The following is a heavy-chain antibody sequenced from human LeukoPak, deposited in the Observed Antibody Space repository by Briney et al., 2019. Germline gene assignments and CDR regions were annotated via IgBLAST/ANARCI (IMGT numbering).Heavy chain of an antibody. CDR3: ARDDYDSSGYYRY. J-gene: IGHJ4*02. D-gene: IGHD3-22*01. CDR2: INPNSGGT. CDR1: GYTFTGYY. V-gene: IGHV1-2*06. Sequence: ASVKVSCKASGYTFTGYYMHWVRQAPGQGLEWMGRINPNSGGTNYAQKFQGRVTITRDTSISTAYVELSRLRSDDTAVYYGARDDYDSSGYYRYWGQGTLVTVSS.